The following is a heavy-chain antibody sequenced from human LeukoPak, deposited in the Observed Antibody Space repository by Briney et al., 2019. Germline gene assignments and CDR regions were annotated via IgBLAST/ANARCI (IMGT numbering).Heavy chain of an antibody. CDR1: GGSISSYY. J-gene: IGHJ4*02. CDR3: ARAESQDSSGYYFSRTPSVYFDY. D-gene: IGHD3-22*01. Sequence: PSETLSLTCTVSGGSISSYYWSWIRQPPGKGQEWIGYIYYSGSTNYNPSLKSRVTISVDTSKNQFSLKLSSVTAADTAVYHCARAESQDSSGYYFSRTPSVYFDYWGQGTLVTVSS. CDR2: IYYSGST. V-gene: IGHV4-59*01.